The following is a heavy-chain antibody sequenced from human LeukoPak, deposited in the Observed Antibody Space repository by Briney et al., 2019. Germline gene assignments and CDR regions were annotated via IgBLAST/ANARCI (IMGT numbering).Heavy chain of an antibody. Sequence: GGSLRLSCAASGFTFSSYDMSWVRQAPGKGLEWVSAITGGGDGTFYADSVKGRFTISRDNSKNTLYLQMSSLRAEDMAVYFCAKHQVRSHDYWGQGTLVTVSS. CDR3: AKHQVRSHDY. J-gene: IGHJ4*02. CDR1: GFTFSSYD. V-gene: IGHV3-23*01. CDR2: ITGGGDGT.